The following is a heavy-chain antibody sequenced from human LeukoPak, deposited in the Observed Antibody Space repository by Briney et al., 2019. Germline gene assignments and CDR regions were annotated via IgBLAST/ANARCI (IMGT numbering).Heavy chain of an antibody. Sequence: SETLSLTCTVSGGSISSYYWSWIRQPAGKGLEWIGRIYTSGSTNYNPSLKSRVTMSVDTSKNQFSLKLSSVTAAGTAVYYCARDRGLWFGESAGFDPWGQGTLVTVSS. CDR3: ARDRGLWFGESAGFDP. D-gene: IGHD3-10*01. J-gene: IGHJ5*02. V-gene: IGHV4-4*07. CDR1: GGSISSYY. CDR2: IYTSGST.